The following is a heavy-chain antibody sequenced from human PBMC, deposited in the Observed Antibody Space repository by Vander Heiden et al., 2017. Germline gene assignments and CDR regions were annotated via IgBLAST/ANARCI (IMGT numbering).Heavy chain of an antibody. CDR3: ARDPTRDYYGMDV. Sequence: QVQLVQSGAEVKKPGASVKVSCKASGYTFTRYYMHWVRQAPGQGLEWMGIINPSGGSTSYAQKFQGRVTMTRDTPTSTVYMGLSSLRSEDTAVYYCARDPTRDYYGMDVWGQGTAVTVSS. J-gene: IGHJ6*02. D-gene: IGHD1-1*01. CDR1: GYTFTRYY. CDR2: INPSGGST. V-gene: IGHV1-46*01.